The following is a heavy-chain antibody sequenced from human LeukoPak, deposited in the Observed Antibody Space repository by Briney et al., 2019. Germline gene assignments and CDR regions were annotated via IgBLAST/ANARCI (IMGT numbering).Heavy chain of an antibody. J-gene: IGHJ3*01. V-gene: IGHV3-33*01. Sequence: GGSLRLSCAASGFTFSSHGIHWGRQAPGKGLEWVTVIWYDGSNKYYADSVKGRFTISRDNSKNTADLQMTSLSAEDTAVYYCARESLSDSRGQGGGFDLWGQGTMVTVSS. CDR1: GFTFSSHG. D-gene: IGHD3-22*01. CDR3: ARESLSDSRGQGGGFDL. CDR2: IWYDGSNK.